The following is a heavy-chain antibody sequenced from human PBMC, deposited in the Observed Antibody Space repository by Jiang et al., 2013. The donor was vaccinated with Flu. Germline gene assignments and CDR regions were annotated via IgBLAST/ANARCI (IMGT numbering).Heavy chain of an antibody. D-gene: IGHD3-10*01. V-gene: IGHV4-34*01. Sequence: LLKPSETLSLTCAVYGGSFSGYYWSWIRQPPGKGLEWIGEINHSGSTNYNPSLKSRVTISVDTSKNQFSLKLSSVTAADTAVYYCARGFTRELLDYWGQGTLVTVSS. CDR1: GGSFSGYY. CDR2: INHSGST. J-gene: IGHJ4*02. CDR3: ARGFTRELLDY.